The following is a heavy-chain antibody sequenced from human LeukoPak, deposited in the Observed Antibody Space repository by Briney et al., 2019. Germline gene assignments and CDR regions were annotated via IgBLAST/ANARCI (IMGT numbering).Heavy chain of an antibody. Sequence: PSETLSLTCTVSGGSISSYYWSWIRQPPGKGLEWIGYIYYSGSTNYNPSLKSRVTISVDTSKNQFSLKLSSVTAADTAVYYCARGLMDNGGKGAERADKSYYFDYWGQGTLVTVSS. D-gene: IGHD4-23*01. CDR3: ARGLMDNGGKGAERADKSYYFDY. V-gene: IGHV4-59*12. J-gene: IGHJ4*02. CDR2: IYYSGST. CDR1: GGSISSYY.